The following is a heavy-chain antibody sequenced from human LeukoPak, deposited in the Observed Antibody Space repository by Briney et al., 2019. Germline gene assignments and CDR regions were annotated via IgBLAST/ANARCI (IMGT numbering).Heavy chain of an antibody. V-gene: IGHV4-59*01. Sequence: SETLSLTCTVSGGSISSYYWSWIRQPPGKGLEWIGYIYYSGSTNYNPSLKSRVTISEDTSKNQFSLKLSSVTAADTAVYYCARDRVVVVPAAMNWYFDLWGRGTLVTVSS. CDR1: GGSISSYY. CDR3: ARDRVVVVPAAMNWYFDL. J-gene: IGHJ2*01. CDR2: IYYSGST. D-gene: IGHD2-2*01.